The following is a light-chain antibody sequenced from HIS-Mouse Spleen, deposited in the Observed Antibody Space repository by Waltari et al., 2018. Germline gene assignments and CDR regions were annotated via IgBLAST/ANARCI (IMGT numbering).Light chain of an antibody. V-gene: IGLV2-23*01. CDR1: SSAVGSYNV. J-gene: IGLJ3*02. Sequence: QSALTQPASVSGSPGQSITISCTGTSSAVGSYNVVSWYQQHPGKAPKLMIYEGSKRPSGVSNRFSGSKSGNTASLTISGLQAEDEADYYCCSYAGSSTLVFGGGTKLTVL. CDR3: CSYAGSSTLV. CDR2: EGS.